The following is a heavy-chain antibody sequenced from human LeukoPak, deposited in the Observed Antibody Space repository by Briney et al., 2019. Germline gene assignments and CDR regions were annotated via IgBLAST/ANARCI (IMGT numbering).Heavy chain of an antibody. D-gene: IGHD4-11*01. CDR2: IKHSGST. J-gene: IGHJ6*03. CDR1: GGSFSGYY. V-gene: IGHV4-34*01. CDR3: ARVLQKRGYYYYYYMDV. Sequence: PSETLSLTCAVYGGSFSGYYWSWIRQPPGKGLEWIGEIKHSGSTNYNPSLKSRVTISVDTSKNQFSLKPSSVTAADTAVYYCARVLQKRGYYYYYYMDVWGKGTTVTVSS.